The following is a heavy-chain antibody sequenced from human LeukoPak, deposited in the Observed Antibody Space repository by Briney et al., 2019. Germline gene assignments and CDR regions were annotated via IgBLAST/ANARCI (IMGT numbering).Heavy chain of an antibody. CDR2: IYYSGST. J-gene: IGHJ3*02. V-gene: IGHV4-59*01. CDR1: GGSISSYY. CDR3: ARDRGPDFGVVNPHAFDI. D-gene: IGHD3-3*01. Sequence: SETLSLTCTVSGGSISSYYWSWIRQPPGKGLEWIGYIYYSGSTNYNPPLKSRVTISVDTSKNQFSLKLSSVTAADTAVYYCARDRGPDFGVVNPHAFDIWGQGTMVTVSS.